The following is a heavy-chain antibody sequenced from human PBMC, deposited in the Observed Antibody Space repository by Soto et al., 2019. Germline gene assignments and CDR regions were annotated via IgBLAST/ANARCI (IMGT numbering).Heavy chain of an antibody. Sequence: ASVKVSCKASGYKFTTYFIHWVRQAPGQGLEWMGMIHPSGDTGYAQKFRGIVTMTIDTSTTTAYMELRNLTSEETAVYFSVRGYCTTSPCSGDFQFWGQGTLVTVSS. CDR1: GYKFTTYF. D-gene: IGHD2-15*01. J-gene: IGHJ1*01. CDR3: VRGYCTTSPCSGDFQF. CDR2: IHPSGDT. V-gene: IGHV1-46*01.